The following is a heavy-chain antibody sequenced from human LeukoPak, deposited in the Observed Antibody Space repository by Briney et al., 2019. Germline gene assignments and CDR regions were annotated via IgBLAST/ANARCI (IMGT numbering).Heavy chain of an antibody. Sequence: SETLSLTCTVSGGSINGYFWSWIRQPAGKGLEWMGRIYSSGSANYNPSFKSRVTVSMDTSRNQFSLKLRSVTAADTAVYYCARDMFQEVIMYWFDPWGQGTPVTVSS. CDR1: GGSINGYF. J-gene: IGHJ5*02. CDR3: ARDMFQEVIMYWFDP. CDR2: IYSSGSA. D-gene: IGHD3-10*01. V-gene: IGHV4-4*07.